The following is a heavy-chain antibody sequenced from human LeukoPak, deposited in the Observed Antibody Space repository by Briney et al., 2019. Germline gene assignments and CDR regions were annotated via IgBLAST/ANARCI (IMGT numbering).Heavy chain of an antibody. V-gene: IGHV3-33*01. CDR2: IWYDGSNK. J-gene: IGHJ6*02. Sequence: PGGSLRLSCAASGFTFSSYGMHWVRQAPGKGLEWVAVIWYDGSNKYYADSVKGRFTISRDNSKNTLYLQMNSLRAEDTAVYYCARDRAATIFEFPNGMDVWGQWTTVTVSS. D-gene: IGHD3-3*01. CDR3: ARDRAATIFEFPNGMDV. CDR1: GFTFSSYG.